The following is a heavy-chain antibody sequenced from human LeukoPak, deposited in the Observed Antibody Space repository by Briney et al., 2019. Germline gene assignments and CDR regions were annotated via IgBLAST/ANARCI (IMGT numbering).Heavy chain of an antibody. CDR3: ARDSQQLARSYYYYYMDV. V-gene: IGHV1-2*02. Sequence: ASVKVSCKASGYTFLGYYMHWVRQAPAQGVEWMGWINPNSGGTNYAQKFQGRVTMTRDTSISTAYMELSRLRSDDTAVYYCARDSQQLARSYYYYYMDVWGKGTTVTVSS. J-gene: IGHJ6*03. CDR1: GYTFLGYY. CDR2: INPNSGGT. D-gene: IGHD6-13*01.